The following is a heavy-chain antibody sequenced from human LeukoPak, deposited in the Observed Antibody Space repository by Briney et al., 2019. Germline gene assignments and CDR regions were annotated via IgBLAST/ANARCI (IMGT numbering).Heavy chain of an antibody. V-gene: IGHV1-69*01. D-gene: IGHD2-2*01. Sequence: ASVKVSCKASGGTFSSYAISWVRQAPGQGLEWMGGIIPIFGTANYAQKFQGRVTITADESTSTAYMELSSLRSEDTAVYYCARSSVVVPAAMIYYYYYYMDVWGKGTTVTISS. J-gene: IGHJ6*03. CDR1: GGTFSSYA. CDR2: IIPIFGTA. CDR3: ARSSVVVPAAMIYYYYYYMDV.